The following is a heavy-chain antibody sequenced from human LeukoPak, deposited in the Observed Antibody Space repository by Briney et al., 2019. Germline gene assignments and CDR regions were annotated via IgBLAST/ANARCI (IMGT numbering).Heavy chain of an antibody. CDR3: AKDHGWLSRD. D-gene: IGHD3-22*01. CDR1: GFSFGSYA. CDR2: ISDSGGAT. J-gene: IGHJ4*02. V-gene: IGHV3-23*01. Sequence: PGGSLRLSCGASGFSFGSYAMSWVRQAPGKGPERVSGISDSGGATHYADSVKGRFTVSRDDSKNTLYLQMNSLRAEDTAVYYCAKDHGWLSRDWGQGTLVTVSS.